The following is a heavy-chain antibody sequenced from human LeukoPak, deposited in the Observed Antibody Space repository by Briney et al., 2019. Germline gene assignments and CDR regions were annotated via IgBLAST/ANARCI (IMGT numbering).Heavy chain of an antibody. Sequence: GGSLRLSCAVSGFSFTNFWMSWVRQAPGRGLEGVANIHPEGNEKYHVESVKGRFTISRDNTKNLLFLQMNGLRVEATAVYSCARGDAFSGDHWGQGTLVTVSS. J-gene: IGHJ4*02. V-gene: IGHV3-7*04. CDR1: GFSFTNFW. CDR2: IHPEGNEK. CDR3: ARGDAFSGDH.